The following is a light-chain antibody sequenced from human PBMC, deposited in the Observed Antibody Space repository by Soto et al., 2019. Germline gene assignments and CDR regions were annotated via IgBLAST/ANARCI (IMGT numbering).Light chain of an antibody. CDR2: DVS. CDR3: SSYASSTTLGV. CDR1: GSDVGGYNY. V-gene: IGLV2-14*03. J-gene: IGLJ2*01. Sequence: QSALTQPASVSGSPGQSITISCTGTGSDVGGYNYVSWYQQHPGKAPKLMIYDVSVRPSGVSNRFSGSKSGNTASLTISGLQAEDEADYYCSSYASSTTLGVFGGGTKLTVL.